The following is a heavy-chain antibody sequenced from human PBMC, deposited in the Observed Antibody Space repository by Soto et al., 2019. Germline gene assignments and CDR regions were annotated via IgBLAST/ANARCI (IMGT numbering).Heavy chain of an antibody. CDR3: ARDQGVAAAGITWFDP. CDR1: GASMNSYH. D-gene: IGHD6-13*01. V-gene: IGHV4-4*07. Sequence: SESLSLARTSCGASMNSYHWSWIRQPAGKGLEWIGHIHSSGSTNYNPSLKSRVTMSVDTSKNQFSLRLMSLTAADTAVYYCARDQGVAAAGITWFDPWGQGSLVTVSS. CDR2: IHSSGST. J-gene: IGHJ5*02.